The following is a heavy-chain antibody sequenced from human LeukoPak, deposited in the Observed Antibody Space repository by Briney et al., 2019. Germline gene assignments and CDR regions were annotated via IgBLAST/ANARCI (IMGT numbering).Heavy chain of an antibody. CDR3: ARDMLPVTTRTTPGY. J-gene: IGHJ4*02. V-gene: IGHV1-2*02. CDR2: INPNSGGT. Sequence: ASVKVSCKASGYTFTGYYMHWVRQAPGQGLEWMGWINPNSGGTKYAQKFQGRVTMTRDTSISTAYMELSRLRSDDTAVYYCARDMLPVTTRTTPGYWGQGTLVTVSS. D-gene: IGHD4-17*01. CDR1: GYTFTGYY.